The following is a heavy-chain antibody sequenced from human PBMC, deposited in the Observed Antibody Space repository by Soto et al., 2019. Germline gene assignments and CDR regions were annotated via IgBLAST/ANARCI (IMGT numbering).Heavy chain of an antibody. V-gene: IGHV4-39*01. CDR2: IYYSGST. CDR1: GGSISSSSYY. CDR3: ARREAARLFDY. D-gene: IGHD6-6*01. Sequence: SETLSLTCTVSGGSISSSSYYWGWIRQPPGKGLEWIGSIYYSGSTYYNPSLKSRVTISVDTSKNQFSLKLSSVTAADTAVYYCARREAARLFDYWGQGTLVTVSS. J-gene: IGHJ4*02.